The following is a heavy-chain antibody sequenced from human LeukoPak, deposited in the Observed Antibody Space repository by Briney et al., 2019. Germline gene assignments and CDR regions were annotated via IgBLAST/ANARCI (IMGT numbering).Heavy chain of an antibody. D-gene: IGHD3-22*01. Sequence: GGSLRLSCAASGFTFSSYSMNWVRQAPGKGLEWVANIKQDGSEKDYVDSVKGRFTISRDNAKNSLYLQMDSLRVEDTAVYYCARKGGYSSGYYYWGQGTLVTVSS. CDR2: IKQDGSEK. CDR1: GFTFSSYS. J-gene: IGHJ4*02. V-gene: IGHV3-7*01. CDR3: ARKGGYSSGYYY.